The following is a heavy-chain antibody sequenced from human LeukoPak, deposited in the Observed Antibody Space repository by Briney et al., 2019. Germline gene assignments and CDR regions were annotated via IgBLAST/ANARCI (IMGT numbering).Heavy chain of an antibody. Sequence: GGSLRLSCAASGFTVSSNYMSWVRQAPGKGLEWVSAISGSGGSTYYADSVKGRFTISRDNSKNTLYLQMNSLRAEDTAVYYCAKTRGSYSNYFDYWGQGTLVTVSS. CDR1: GFTVSSNY. CDR2: ISGSGGST. D-gene: IGHD1-26*01. J-gene: IGHJ4*02. CDR3: AKTRGSYSNYFDY. V-gene: IGHV3-23*01.